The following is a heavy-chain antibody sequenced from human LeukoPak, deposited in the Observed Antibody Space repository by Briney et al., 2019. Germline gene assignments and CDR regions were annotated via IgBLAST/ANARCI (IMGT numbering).Heavy chain of an antibody. J-gene: IGHJ3*02. Sequence: PGGSLRLSCAVSGFTFDDYAMHWVRQAPGKGLEWVSGINWNSGSMGYADSVKGRFTISRDNAKNSLYLQMNSLRAEGTALYYCAKDLAEDILTGFYLDAFDIWGQGTMVTVSS. CDR1: GFTFDDYA. CDR2: INWNSGSM. V-gene: IGHV3-9*01. D-gene: IGHD3-9*01. CDR3: AKDLAEDILTGFYLDAFDI.